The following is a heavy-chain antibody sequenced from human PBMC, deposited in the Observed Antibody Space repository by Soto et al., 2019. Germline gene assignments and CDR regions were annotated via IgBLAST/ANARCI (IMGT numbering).Heavy chain of an antibody. CDR3: AKDRGLVISFYFDH. Sequence: EVQLVESGGGLVQPGRSLRLSCAASGFTFDDYAMHWVRQAPGKGLEWVSGISWNSGSIGYADSVKGRFTISRDNAKNSLYLQMNSLRAEDTALYYCAKDRGLVISFYFDHWGQGTLVTVSS. D-gene: IGHD2-15*01. J-gene: IGHJ4*02. CDR1: GFTFDDYA. CDR2: ISWNSGSI. V-gene: IGHV3-9*01.